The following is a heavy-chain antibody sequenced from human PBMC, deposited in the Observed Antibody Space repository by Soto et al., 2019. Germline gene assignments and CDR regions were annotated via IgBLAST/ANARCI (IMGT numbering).Heavy chain of an antibody. CDR1: GFTFSSYG. Sequence: QVQLVESGGGVVQPGRSLRLSCAASGFTFSSYGMHWVRQAPGKGLEWVAVIWYDGSSEYYAESVKGRFTISRDNSKNTLDLQMDSLRVEDSALYYCARDYCSTWYGVDSWGRGTLVTVSS. CDR3: ARDYCSTWYGVDS. J-gene: IGHJ4*02. D-gene: IGHD6-13*01. CDR2: IWYDGSSE. V-gene: IGHV3-33*01.